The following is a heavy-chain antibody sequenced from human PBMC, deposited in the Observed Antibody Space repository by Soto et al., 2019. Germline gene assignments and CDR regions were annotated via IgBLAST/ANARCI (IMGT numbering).Heavy chain of an antibody. CDR1: GASITGSFF. D-gene: IGHD2-8*02. Sequence: SETLSLTCTVSGASITGSFFWSWIRQPAGKGLEWIGRFSLSGTTNYNPSLRGRVTVSADVSKNQFSLRLTSVTAADTALYYCARGMTPPGAPAWYYFDSWGQGTLVTVSS. CDR2: FSLSGTT. CDR3: ARGMTPPGAPAWYYFDS. V-gene: IGHV4-4*07. J-gene: IGHJ4*02.